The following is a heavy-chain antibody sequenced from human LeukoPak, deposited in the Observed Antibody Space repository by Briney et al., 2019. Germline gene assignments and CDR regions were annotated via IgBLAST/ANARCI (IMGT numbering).Heavy chain of an antibody. CDR3: ARDPLQNHFDY. Sequence: GESLRLSCAASGFTFSSYWMHWVRQAPGKGLVWVSRINSDGSSTNYADSVKGRFTISRDNAKNTLYLQMNSLRAEDTAAYYCARDPLQNHFDYWGQGTLVTVSS. CDR1: GFTFSSYW. CDR2: INSDGSST. J-gene: IGHJ4*02. V-gene: IGHV3-74*01. D-gene: IGHD4-11*01.